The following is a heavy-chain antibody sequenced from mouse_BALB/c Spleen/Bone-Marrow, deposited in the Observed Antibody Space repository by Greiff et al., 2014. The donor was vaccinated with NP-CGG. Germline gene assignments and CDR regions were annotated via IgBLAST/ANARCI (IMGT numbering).Heavy chain of an antibody. V-gene: IGHV1S81*02. D-gene: IGHD1-1*01. CDR2: INPSNGRT. Sequence: QVHVKQSGAELVKPGASVKLSCKASGYTFTSYWMHWVKQRPGQGLEWIGEINPSNGRTKYNEKFKSKATLTVDKSSSTAYMQLSSLTSEDSAVCYCARRTTTVVATDYWGQGTTLTVSS. J-gene: IGHJ2*01. CDR1: GYTFTSYW. CDR3: ARRTTTVVATDY.